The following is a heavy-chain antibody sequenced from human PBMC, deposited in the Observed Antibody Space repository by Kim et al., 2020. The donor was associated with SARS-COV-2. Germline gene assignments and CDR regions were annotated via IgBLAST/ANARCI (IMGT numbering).Heavy chain of an antibody. J-gene: IGHJ5*02. CDR3: VGLTVTATNWFDT. V-gene: IGHV3-48*01. D-gene: IGHD2-15*01. CDR1: EFSLTGYH. Sequence: GGSLRLSCTSSEFSLTGYHMAWVRQGPGKGLEWISFISRSTNTISYAASVKGRFTISRDGAMNSLHLQMESLTAEAAAVYSCVGLTVTATNWFDTWGKG. CDR2: ISRSTNTI.